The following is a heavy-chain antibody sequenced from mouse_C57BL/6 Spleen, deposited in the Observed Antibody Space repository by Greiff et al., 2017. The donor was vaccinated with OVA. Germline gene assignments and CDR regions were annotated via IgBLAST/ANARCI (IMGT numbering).Heavy chain of an antibody. CDR3: ANIYYGNYRAMDY. J-gene: IGHJ4*01. V-gene: IGHV5-17*01. CDR1: GFTFSDYG. Sequence: EVQRVESGGGLVKPGGSLKLSCAASGFTFSDYGMHWVRQAPEKGLEWVAYISSGSSTIYYADTVKGRFTISRDNAKNTLFLQMTSLRSEDTAMYYCANIYYGNYRAMDYWGQGTSVTVSS. CDR2: ISSGSSTI. D-gene: IGHD2-1*01.